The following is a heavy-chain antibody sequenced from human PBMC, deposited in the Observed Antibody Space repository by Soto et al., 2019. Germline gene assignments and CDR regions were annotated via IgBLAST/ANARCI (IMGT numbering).Heavy chain of an antibody. CDR1: GGSFSGYY. Sequence: PSETLSLTCAVYGGSFSGYYWSWIRQPPGKGLEWIGEINHSGSTNYNPSLKSRVTISVDTSKNQFSLKLSSVTAADTAVYYCARAKREDSPSKGPFYYWGQGTLVTVSS. CDR2: INHSGST. CDR3: ARAKREDSPSKGPFYY. D-gene: IGHD6-6*01. J-gene: IGHJ4*02. V-gene: IGHV4-34*01.